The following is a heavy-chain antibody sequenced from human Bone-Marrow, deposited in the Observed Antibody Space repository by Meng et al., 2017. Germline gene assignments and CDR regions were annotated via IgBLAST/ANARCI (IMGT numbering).Heavy chain of an antibody. Sequence: SLKISCAASGCTFSDYYMSWILHAPGKGLEWVSYISSSGSTIYYADSVKGRFTISRDNAKNSLYLQMNSLRAEDTAVYYCARGYFSWGWYDPSYFDYWGQGTLVTVSS. CDR1: GCTFSDYY. J-gene: IGHJ4*02. CDR3: ARGYFSWGWYDPSYFDY. V-gene: IGHV3-11*04. D-gene: IGHD6-19*01. CDR2: ISSSGSTI.